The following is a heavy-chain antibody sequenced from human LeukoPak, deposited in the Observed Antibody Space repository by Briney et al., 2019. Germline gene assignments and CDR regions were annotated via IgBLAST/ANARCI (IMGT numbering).Heavy chain of an antibody. CDR1: GYSFTTNW. CDR3: VRSRGYSYGYSYYFDY. D-gene: IGHD5-18*01. CDR2: IYPGDSET. V-gene: IGHV5-51*01. Sequence: GESLKISCKGSGYSFTTNWIGWVRQMPGKGLEWMGIIYPGDSETRYSPSFQGQVTISADKSITTAYLQWSSLKASDTAMYYCVRSRGYSYGYSYYFDYWGQRTLVTVSS. J-gene: IGHJ4*02.